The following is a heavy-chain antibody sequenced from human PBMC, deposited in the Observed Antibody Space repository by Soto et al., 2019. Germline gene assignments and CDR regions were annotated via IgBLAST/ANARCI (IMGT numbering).Heavy chain of an antibody. V-gene: IGHV4-30-2*01. CDR2: IYHSGST. D-gene: IGHD5-12*01. J-gene: IGHJ2*01. CDR1: GGSISSGGYS. Sequence: QLQLQESGSGLVKPSQTLSLTCAVSGGSISSGGYSWSWIRQPPGKGLEWIGYIYHSGSTYYNPYLKSRVSISVDRSKNPFSLELSSVTAADTAVYYCAGNGSRGYDYLRRRGRYFDLWGRGTLVTVSS. CDR3: AGNGSRGYDYLRRRGRYFDL.